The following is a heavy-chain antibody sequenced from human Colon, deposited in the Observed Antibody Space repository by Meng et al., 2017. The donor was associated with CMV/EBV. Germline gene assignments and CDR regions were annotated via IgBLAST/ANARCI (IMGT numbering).Heavy chain of an antibody. V-gene: IGHV4-34*01. J-gene: IGHJ4*02. CDR3: ASILFAAAAGGWGGY. CDR2: INHSGST. Sequence: QVQLPQCGAGLLKPSEPLSLTCAVYGGSFSGYYWSWIRQPPGKGLEWIGEINHSGSTNYNPSLKSRVTISVDTSKNQFSLKLSSVTAADTAVYYCASILFAAAAGGWGGYWGQGTLVTVSS. CDR1: GGSFSGYY. D-gene: IGHD6-13*01.